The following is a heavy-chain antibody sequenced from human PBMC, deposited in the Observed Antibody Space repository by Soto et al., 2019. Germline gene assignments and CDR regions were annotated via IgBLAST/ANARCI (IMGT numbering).Heavy chain of an antibody. D-gene: IGHD2-2*01. CDR2: IIPAFGTA. Sequence: QVQLVQSGAEVKNPGSSVKVSCKTSGGTFNSYLIDWVRQAPGPGLEWMGGIIPAFGTAKYAQKFQGRVTITADKSTTTAYMELRTLTSEDTAVYYCARVLDQPPVGLYFDFRGQGTLVTVSS. CDR3: ARVLDQPPVGLYFDF. CDR1: GGTFNSYL. J-gene: IGHJ4*02. V-gene: IGHV1-69*06.